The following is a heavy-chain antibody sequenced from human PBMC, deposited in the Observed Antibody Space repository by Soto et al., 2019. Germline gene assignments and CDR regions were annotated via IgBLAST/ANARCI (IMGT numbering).Heavy chain of an antibody. CDR2: IKQDGSGK. CDR3: ARGWLGSYYGGYYGMDV. CDR1: GFTFSSYW. Sequence: GGSLRLSCAASGFTFSSYWMSWVRQAPGKGLEWVANIKQDGSGKYYVDSVKGRFTISRDNAKNSLYLQMNSLRAEDTAVYYCARGWLGSYYGGYYGMDVWGQGTTVTVSS. V-gene: IGHV3-7*01. J-gene: IGHJ6*02. D-gene: IGHD1-26*01.